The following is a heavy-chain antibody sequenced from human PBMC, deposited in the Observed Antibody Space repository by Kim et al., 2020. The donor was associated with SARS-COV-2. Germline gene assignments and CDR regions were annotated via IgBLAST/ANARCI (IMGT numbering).Heavy chain of an antibody. CDR1: GFTFSSYG. J-gene: IGHJ4*02. CDR2: IWYDGSNK. Sequence: GGSLRLSCAASGFTFSSYGMHWVRQAPGKGLEWVAVIWYDGSNKYYADSVKGRFTISRDNSKNTLYLQMNSLRAEDTAVYYCARGLTYYYDSSGYYYGFDYWGQGTLVTVSS. D-gene: IGHD3-22*01. V-gene: IGHV3-33*01. CDR3: ARGLTYYYDSSGYYYGFDY.